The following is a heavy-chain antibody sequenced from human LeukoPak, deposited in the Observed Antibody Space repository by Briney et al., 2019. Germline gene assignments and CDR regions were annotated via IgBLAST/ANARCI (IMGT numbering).Heavy chain of an antibody. CDR2: IGGSNGIT. CDR1: RFTFNSYA. D-gene: IGHD3-22*01. J-gene: IGHJ4*02. CDR3: GAYSSLDY. V-gene: IGHV3-23*01. Sequence: GGSLRLSCAASRFTFNSYAMSWVRQAPGKGLEWVSVIGGSNGITFYVGSVKGRFTISRDNSKNTLYLQMNSLRAEDTAVYYCGAYSSLDYWGQGTLVTVSS.